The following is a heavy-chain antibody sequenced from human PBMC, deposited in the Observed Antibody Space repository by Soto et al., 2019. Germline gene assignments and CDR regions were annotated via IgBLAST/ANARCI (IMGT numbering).Heavy chain of an antibody. CDR2: ISSNGGST. CDR1: GFTFSSYA. D-gene: IGHD5-12*01. V-gene: IGHV3-64*01. CDR3: ARRDGYNSDY. Sequence: EVQLVESGGGLVQPGGSLRLSCAASGFTFSSYAMHWVRQAPGKGLEYVSAISSNGGSTYYANSVKGRFTISRDNSKNTXXXXXXXXRAXDMAVYXCARRDGYNSDYWGQGTLVTVSS. J-gene: IGHJ4*02.